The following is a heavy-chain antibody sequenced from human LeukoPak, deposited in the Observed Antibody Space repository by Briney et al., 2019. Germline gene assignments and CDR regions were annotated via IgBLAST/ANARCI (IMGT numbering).Heavy chain of an antibody. CDR1: GFTFSSYA. D-gene: IGHD2-2*02. J-gene: IGHJ4*02. CDR2: ISGSGGST. CDR3: AKDSDREYQLLYPSDY. V-gene: IGHV3-23*01. Sequence: GGSLRLSCAASGFTFSSYAMSWVRQAPGKGLEWVSAISGSGGSTYYADSVKGRFTISRDNSKNTLYLQMNSLRAEDTAVYYCAKDSDREYQLLYPSDYWGQGTLVTVSS.